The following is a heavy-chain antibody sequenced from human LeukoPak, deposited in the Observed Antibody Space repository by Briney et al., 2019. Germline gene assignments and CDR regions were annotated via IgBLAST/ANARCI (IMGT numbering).Heavy chain of an antibody. V-gene: IGHV1-18*01. J-gene: IGHJ4*02. CDR1: GYTFTNYG. D-gene: IGHD5-12*01. CDR2: ISGHQGNT. CDR3: ARSDLATITAGPFEY. Sequence: ASVKVSCKASGYTFTNYGITWVRQAPGQGLEWMGWISGHQGNTKYAQNFQGRVTMTIDTSASTAYMDLRSLRSDDTAIYFCARSDLATITAGPFEYWGQGTLVAVSS.